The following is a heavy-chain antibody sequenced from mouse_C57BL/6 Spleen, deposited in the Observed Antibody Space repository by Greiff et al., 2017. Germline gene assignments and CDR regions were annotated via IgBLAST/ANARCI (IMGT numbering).Heavy chain of an antibody. Sequence: VQLQQSGPELVKPGASVKISCKASGYAFSSSWMNWVKQRPGKGLEWIGRIYPGDGDTNYNGKFKGKATLTADKSSSTAYMQLSSLTSEDSAVYFCARKGAHASYWGQGTLVTVSA. J-gene: IGHJ3*01. D-gene: IGHD1-3*01. CDR2: IYPGDGDT. V-gene: IGHV1-82*01. CDR3: ARKGAHASY. CDR1: GYAFSSSW.